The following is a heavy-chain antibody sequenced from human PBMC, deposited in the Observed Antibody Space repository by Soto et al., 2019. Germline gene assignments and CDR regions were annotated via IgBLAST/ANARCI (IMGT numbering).Heavy chain of an antibody. Sequence: SETLSLTCTVSGGSISNFYWSWIRQPPGKELEWIGYVYYTGSTSYNPSHKRRVTFSADSSRGHFSLRLNSVTAADTAVYYCARTVLGPDLLADSFVDYYYYMDVWDQGTTVTVSS. J-gene: IGHJ6*03. CDR2: VYYTGST. CDR3: ARTVLGPDLLADSFVDYYYYMDV. D-gene: IGHD3-9*01. CDR1: GGSISNFY. V-gene: IGHV4-59*08.